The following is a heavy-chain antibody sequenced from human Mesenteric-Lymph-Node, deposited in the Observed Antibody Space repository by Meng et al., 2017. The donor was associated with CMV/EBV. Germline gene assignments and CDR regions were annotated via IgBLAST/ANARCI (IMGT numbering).Heavy chain of an antibody. CDR1: GFTFNSYW. Sequence: GGSLRLSCAASGFTFNSYWMSWVRQAPGRGLEWVSTISDSGDNTYYADSVKGRFTVSRDNSKKMLYLHVNSVRAEDTALYYCAKIWPTVTFDYWGQGTLVTVSS. J-gene: IGHJ4*02. CDR2: ISDSGDNT. V-gene: IGHV3-23*01. CDR3: AKIWPTVTFDY. D-gene: IGHD4-17*01.